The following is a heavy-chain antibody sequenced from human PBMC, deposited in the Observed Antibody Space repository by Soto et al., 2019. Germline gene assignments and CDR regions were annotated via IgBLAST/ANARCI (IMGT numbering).Heavy chain of an antibody. D-gene: IGHD2-2*01. CDR2: IIPNLGIA. CDR3: ASSAPGGPDAIGPFDY. CDR1: GGTFSSYT. Sequence: QVQLVQSGAEVKKPGSSVKVSCKASGGTFSSYTISWVRQAPGQGLEWMGRIIPNLGIANYAQKFQGRVTITAHKSTITAYMELSSLRSEDTAVYYCASSAPGGPDAIGPFDYWGQGTLVTVS. V-gene: IGHV1-69*02. J-gene: IGHJ4*02.